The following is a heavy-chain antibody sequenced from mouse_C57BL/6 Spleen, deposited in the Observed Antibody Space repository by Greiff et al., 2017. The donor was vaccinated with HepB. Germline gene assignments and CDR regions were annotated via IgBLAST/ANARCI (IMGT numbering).Heavy chain of an antibody. Sequence: QVQLQQPGAELVKPGASVKLSCKASGYTFNGYWMQWVKQRPGQGLEWIGEIDPSDGYTNYNQKFKGKATLTVDTSSSTAYMQLSSLTSEDSAVYYWTRKPIAVVSTNYAMAYWGQGTSVTVSS. J-gene: IGHJ4*01. V-gene: IGHV1-50*01. CDR3: TRKPIAVVSTNYAMAY. CDR2: IDPSDGYT. D-gene: IGHD1-1*01. CDR1: GYTFNGYW.